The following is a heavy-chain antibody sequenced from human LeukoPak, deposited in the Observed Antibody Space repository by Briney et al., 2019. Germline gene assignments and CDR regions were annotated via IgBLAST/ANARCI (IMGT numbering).Heavy chain of an antibody. CDR2: ISGSGGST. CDR1: GFTFSSYA. Sequence: GGPLRLSCAASGFTFSSYAMSWVRQAPGKGLEWVSAISGSGGSTYYADSVKGRFTISRDNSKNTLYLQMNSLRAEDTAVYYCAKDRTLYYYDSSGYYGYWGQGTLVTVSS. V-gene: IGHV3-23*01. D-gene: IGHD3-22*01. J-gene: IGHJ4*02. CDR3: AKDRTLYYYDSSGYYGY.